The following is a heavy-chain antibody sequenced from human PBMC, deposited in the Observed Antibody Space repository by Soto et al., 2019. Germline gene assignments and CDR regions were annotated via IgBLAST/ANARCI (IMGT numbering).Heavy chain of an antibody. CDR2: IIPIFSRT. CDR3: ARDVVRSTAGDS. Sequence: QVQLVQSGTEVKEPGSSVKVSCKASGCSFSTSSFVWVRQGPGQGLEWMGGIIPIFSRTNLAQKFQGRVTFSADESTRTTYMELRSLTSEDTAIYYCARDVVRSTAGDSWGQGPLVTVSS. V-gene: IGHV1-69*01. D-gene: IGHD2-15*01. CDR1: GCSFSTSS. J-gene: IGHJ4*02.